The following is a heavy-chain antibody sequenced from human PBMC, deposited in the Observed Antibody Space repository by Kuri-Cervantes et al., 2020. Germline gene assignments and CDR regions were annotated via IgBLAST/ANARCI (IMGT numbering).Heavy chain of an antibody. V-gene: IGHV6-1*01. CDR3: AREGVRITIFGVVIYPYYFDY. CDR1: GDSVSSNSAA. J-gene: IGHJ4*02. Sequence: SETLSLTCAISGDSVSSNSAAWNWIRQSPSRGLEWLGRTYYRSKWYNDYAVSVKSRITINPDTSKNQFSLQLNSVTPEDTAVYYCAREGVRITIFGVVIYPYYFDYWGQGTLVTVSS. D-gene: IGHD3-3*01. CDR2: TYYRSKWYN.